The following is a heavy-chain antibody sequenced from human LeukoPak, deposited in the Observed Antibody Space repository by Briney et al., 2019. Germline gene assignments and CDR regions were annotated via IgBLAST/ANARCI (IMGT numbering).Heavy chain of an antibody. Sequence: EPGGSLRLSCVGSGLTFGGLEMNWVRQAPGKGLEWVSYIGDDGTLKTYADSVKGRFTISRDNAKNSLYLQMNSLRAEDTAIYYCARRFRDWGQGTLVTVSS. CDR3: ARRFRD. CDR2: IGDDGTLK. CDR1: GLTFGGLE. D-gene: IGHD5-24*01. V-gene: IGHV3-48*03. J-gene: IGHJ4*02.